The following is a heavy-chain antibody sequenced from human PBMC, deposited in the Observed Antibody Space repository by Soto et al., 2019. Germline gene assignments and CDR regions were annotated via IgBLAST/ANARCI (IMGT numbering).Heavy chain of an antibody. D-gene: IGHD6-19*01. CDR2: FYYIGNT. Sequence: QLQLQESGPGLLRPSETLSLTCTVSGGSISSTSYFWDWFRQPPGKGLEWIGSFYYIGNTFYNPPLRSRVTISVDKSKNQFSLKQRSVTAADMSVYYCARRAGGSSGWSDYWGQGTQVTVSS. CDR1: GGSISSTSYF. CDR3: ARRAGGSSGWSDY. V-gene: IGHV4-39*01. J-gene: IGHJ4*02.